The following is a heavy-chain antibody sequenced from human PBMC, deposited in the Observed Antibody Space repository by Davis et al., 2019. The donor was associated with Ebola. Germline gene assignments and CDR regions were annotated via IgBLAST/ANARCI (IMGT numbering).Heavy chain of an antibody. CDR3: ARGGYCSSTSCYGYYYYGMDV. Sequence: MPSETLSLTCAVYGGSFSGYYWSWIRQPPGKGLEWIGEITHSGSTNYNPSLKSRVTISVDQSKNQFSLKLSYVTAADTAVYYCARGGYCSSTSCYGYYYYGMDVWGQGTTVTVSS. J-gene: IGHJ6*02. CDR1: GGSFSGYY. V-gene: IGHV4-34*01. D-gene: IGHD2-2*01. CDR2: ITHSGST.